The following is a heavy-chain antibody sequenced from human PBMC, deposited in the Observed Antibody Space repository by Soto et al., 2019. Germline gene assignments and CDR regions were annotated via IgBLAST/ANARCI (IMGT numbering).Heavy chain of an antibody. CDR3: ARLGAYYQSPDP. CDR1: GGSVSSGSYY. D-gene: IGHD2-21*01. Sequence: SETLSLTCTVSGGSVSSGSYYWSWIRQPPGKGLEWIGYIYYSGSTNYNPSLKSRVTISLETSNSQFSLRLTSVTAADTAVYYCARLGAYYQSPDPWGPGTLVTVSS. J-gene: IGHJ5*02. V-gene: IGHV4-61*01. CDR2: IYYSGST.